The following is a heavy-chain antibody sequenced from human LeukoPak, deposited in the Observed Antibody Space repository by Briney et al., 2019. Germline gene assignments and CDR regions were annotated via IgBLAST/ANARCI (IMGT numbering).Heavy chain of an antibody. J-gene: IGHJ6*02. V-gene: IGHV3-33*06. D-gene: IGHD6-13*01. Sequence: GGSLRLSCAASGFTFSGHGMHWVRQSAGKGLEWVAVIWYDGSNRYYADSVKGRFTISRDNSKNTVSLQMDSLRAEDTAVYYCAKGAAVGTIYYYGMDVWGQRTTVTVSS. CDR2: IWYDGSNR. CDR3: AKGAAVGTIYYYGMDV. CDR1: GFTFSGHG.